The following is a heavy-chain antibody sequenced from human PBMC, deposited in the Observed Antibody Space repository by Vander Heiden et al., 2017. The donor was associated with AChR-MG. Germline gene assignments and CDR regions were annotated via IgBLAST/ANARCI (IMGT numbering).Heavy chain of an antibody. CDR3: ASSIAARRGPFDY. CDR1: GFTFSSYA. Sequence: EVQLLESGGGLVQPGGSLRLPCAASGFTFSSYAMSWVRQAPGKGLEWVSAISGSGGSTYYADSVKGRFTISRDNSKNTLYLQMNSLRAEDTAVYYCASSIAARRGPFDYWGQGTLVTVSS. V-gene: IGHV3-23*01. D-gene: IGHD6-6*01. J-gene: IGHJ4*02. CDR2: ISGSGGST.